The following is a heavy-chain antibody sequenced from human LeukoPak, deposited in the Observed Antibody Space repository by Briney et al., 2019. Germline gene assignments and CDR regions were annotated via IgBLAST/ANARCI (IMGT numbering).Heavy chain of an antibody. CDR3: ARDRYDFWSGYYTNNWFDP. CDR2: IYYSGST. CDR1: GASISSYY. J-gene: IGHJ5*02. Sequence: SETLSLTCTVSGASISSYYWSWIRQPPGKGLEWIGYIYYSGSTNYNPSLKSRVTISVDTSKNQFSLKLSSVTAADTAVYYCARDRYDFWSGYYTNNWFDPWGQGTLVTVSS. V-gene: IGHV4-59*12. D-gene: IGHD3-3*01.